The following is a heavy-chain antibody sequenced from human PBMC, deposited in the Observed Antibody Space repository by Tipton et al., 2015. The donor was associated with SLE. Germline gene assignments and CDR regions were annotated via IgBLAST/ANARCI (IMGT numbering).Heavy chain of an antibody. CDR2: IHTSGST. CDR1: GGSISSYY. Sequence: TLSLTCNVSGGSISSYYWSWIRQPAGKGLEWIGRIHTSGSTSYNPSLKSRVTMSVDTSKNLFSLKLISVTAADTAVYYCATLSSWFDPWGQGTLVTVSS. D-gene: IGHD2-15*01. V-gene: IGHV4-4*07. J-gene: IGHJ5*02. CDR3: ATLSSWFDP.